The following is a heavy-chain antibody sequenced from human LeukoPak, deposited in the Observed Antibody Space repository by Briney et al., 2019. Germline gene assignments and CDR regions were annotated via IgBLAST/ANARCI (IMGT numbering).Heavy chain of an antibody. V-gene: IGHV4-59*08. CDR2: IYYSGST. J-gene: IGHJ5*02. CDR1: GGSISSYY. Sequence: SETLSLTCTVSGGSISSYYWSWIRQPPGKGLEWIGYIYYSGSTNYNPSLKSRVTISVDTSKNQFSLKLNSVTAADTAVYYCARNRYYYGSGNYGVPNWFDPWGQGTLVTVSS. CDR3: ARNRYYYGSGNYGVPNWFDP. D-gene: IGHD3-10*01.